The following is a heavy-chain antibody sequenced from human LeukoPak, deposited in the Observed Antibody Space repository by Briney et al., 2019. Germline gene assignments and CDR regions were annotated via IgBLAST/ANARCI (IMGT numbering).Heavy chain of an antibody. CDR2: IINSGGST. Sequence: GGSLRLSCAASGFRFSSNAMSWVRQAPGKGLEWVSAIINSGGSTYYADSVKGRFTISRDNSKNTLYLQMNSLRAEDTALYYCAKDIYGDYGGLDYWGQGTLVTVSS. J-gene: IGHJ4*02. D-gene: IGHD4-17*01. V-gene: IGHV3-23*01. CDR3: AKDIYGDYGGLDY. CDR1: GFRFSSNA.